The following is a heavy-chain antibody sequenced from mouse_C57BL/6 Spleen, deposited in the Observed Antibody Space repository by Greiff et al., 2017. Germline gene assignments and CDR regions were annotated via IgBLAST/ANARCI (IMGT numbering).Heavy chain of an antibody. J-gene: IGHJ4*01. CDR2: INYDGSST. Sequence: EVKLVESEGGLVQPGRSMKLSCTASGFTFSDYYMAWVRQVPEKGLEWVANINYDGSSTYYLDSLKSRFIISRDNAKNILYLQMSSLKSEDTATYYCARGGISNAMDYWGQGTSVTVSS. CDR1: GFTFSDYY. V-gene: IGHV5-16*01. CDR3: ARGGISNAMDY.